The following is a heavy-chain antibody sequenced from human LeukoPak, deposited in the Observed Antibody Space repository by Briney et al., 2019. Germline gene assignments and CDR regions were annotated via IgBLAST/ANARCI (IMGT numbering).Heavy chain of an antibody. D-gene: IGHD6-19*01. J-gene: IGHJ4*02. Sequence: SETLSLTCTVSGGSISSSNWWSWVRQPPGKGLEWIGEIYHSGSTNYNPSLKSRVTISVDKSKNQFSLKLSSVTAADTAVYYCARDLRSNGWENFDYWGQGTLVTVSS. V-gene: IGHV4-4*02. CDR3: ARDLRSNGWENFDY. CDR1: GGSISSSNW. CDR2: IYHSGST.